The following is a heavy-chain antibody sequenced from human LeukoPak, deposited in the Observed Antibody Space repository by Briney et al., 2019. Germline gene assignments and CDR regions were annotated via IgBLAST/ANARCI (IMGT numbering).Heavy chain of an antibody. Sequence: PSETLSLTCAVSGGSISSGGYSWSWIRQPPGKGLEWIGYIYHSGSTYYNPSLKSRVTISVDRSKNQFSLKLSSVTAADTAVYYCVREGDGWYDYWGQGTLVTVSS. CDR1: GGSISSGGYS. CDR3: VREGDGWYDY. CDR2: IYHSGST. V-gene: IGHV4-30-2*01. D-gene: IGHD6-19*01. J-gene: IGHJ4*02.